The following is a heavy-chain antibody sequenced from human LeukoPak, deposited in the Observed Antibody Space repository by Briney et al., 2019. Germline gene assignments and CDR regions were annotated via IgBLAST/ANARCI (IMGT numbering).Heavy chain of an antibody. CDR2: ISSNGDNT. CDR1: GFTFSTYV. Sequence: SGGSLRLSCTVSGFTFSTYVMHWVRQAPGKGLEYVSAISSNGDNTYYADSVKGRFTISRDNSKNTLYLQMSNLRADDTAVYYCVRGTGYWGQGTLVTVSS. V-gene: IGHV3-64D*06. J-gene: IGHJ4*02. CDR3: VRGTGY.